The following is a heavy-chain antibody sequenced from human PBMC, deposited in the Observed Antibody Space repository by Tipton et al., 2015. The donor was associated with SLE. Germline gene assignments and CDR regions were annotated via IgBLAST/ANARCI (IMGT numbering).Heavy chain of an antibody. CDR3: AREMSLNWESDAFDI. Sequence: GSLRLSCAASGFTFSSYSMNWVRQAPGKGLEWVSSISSSSSYIYYADSVKGRFTISRDNAKNSLYLQMNSLRAEDTAVYYCAREMSLNWESDAFDIWGQGTMVTVSS. J-gene: IGHJ3*02. CDR1: GFTFSSYS. CDR2: ISSSSSYI. V-gene: IGHV3-21*01. D-gene: IGHD7-27*01.